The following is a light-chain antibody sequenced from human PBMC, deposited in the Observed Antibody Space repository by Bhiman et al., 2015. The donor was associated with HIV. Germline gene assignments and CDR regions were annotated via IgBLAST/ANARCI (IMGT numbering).Light chain of an antibody. J-gene: IGLJ1*01. V-gene: IGLV2-14*03. CDR1: SRDVGGYNY. CDR2: DVS. CDR3: SSYTTSSSYI. Sequence: QSALTQPASVSGSPGQSINISCTGTSRDVGGYNYVAWYQQHPGKAPKVMIYDVSNRPSGVSNRFSGSKSGNTASLTISGLQAEDEADYYCSSYTTSSSYIFGPGTKVTVL.